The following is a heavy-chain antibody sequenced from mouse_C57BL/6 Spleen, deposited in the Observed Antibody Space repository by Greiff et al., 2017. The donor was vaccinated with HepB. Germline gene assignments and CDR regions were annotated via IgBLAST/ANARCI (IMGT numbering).Heavy chain of an antibody. CDR2: ISYDGSN. Sequence: DVQLQESGPGLVKPSQSLSLTCSVTGYSITSGYYWNWIRQFPGNKLEWMGYISYDGSNNYNPSLKNRISITRDTSKNQFFLKLNSVTTEDTATYYCARSRYFDYWGQGTTLTVSS. V-gene: IGHV3-6*01. J-gene: IGHJ2*01. CDR3: ARSRYFDY. CDR1: GYSITSGYY.